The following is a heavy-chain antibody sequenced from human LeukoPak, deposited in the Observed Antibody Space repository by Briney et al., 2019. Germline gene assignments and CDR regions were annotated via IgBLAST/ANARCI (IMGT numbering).Heavy chain of an antibody. CDR3: AKGDPSSGYYFFDY. V-gene: IGHV5-51*01. J-gene: IGHJ4*02. CDR2: IFPGDSDT. D-gene: IGHD3-22*01. CDR1: GYSFTSHW. Sequence: GESLKISCKGSGYSFTSHWIGWVRQMPGKGLEWMGMIFPGDSDTTYSPSYQGQVTISADKSINTAYLQWNSLRAEDTAVYYCAKGDPSSGYYFFDYWGQGTLVTVSS.